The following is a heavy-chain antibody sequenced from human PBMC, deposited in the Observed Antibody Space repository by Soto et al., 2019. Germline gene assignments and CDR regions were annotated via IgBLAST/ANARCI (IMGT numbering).Heavy chain of an antibody. Sequence: QVQLQESGPGLVKPSETLSLTCTVSGGSVSSGSYYWSWIRQPPGKGLEWIGYIYYSGSTNYNPSLKSRVTISVDTSKNQFSLKLSSVTAADTAVYYCARDNSSGWYWYFDLWGRGTLVTVSS. CDR3: ARDNSSGWYWYFDL. CDR2: IYYSGST. J-gene: IGHJ2*01. V-gene: IGHV4-61*01. CDR1: GGSVSSGSYY. D-gene: IGHD6-19*01.